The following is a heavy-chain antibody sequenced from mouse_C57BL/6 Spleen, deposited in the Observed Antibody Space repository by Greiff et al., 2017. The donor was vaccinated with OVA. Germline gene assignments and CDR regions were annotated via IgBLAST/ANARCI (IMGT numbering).Heavy chain of an antibody. CDR3: ARANYLGAMDY. Sequence: EVHLVESGGGLVKPGGSLKLSCAASGFTFSDYGMHWVRQAPEKGLEWVAYISSGSSTIYYADTVKGRFTISRDNAKNTLFLQMTSLRSEDTAMYYCARANYLGAMDYWGQGTSVTVSS. D-gene: IGHD2-1*01. CDR1: GFTFSDYG. CDR2: ISSGSSTI. J-gene: IGHJ4*01. V-gene: IGHV5-17*01.